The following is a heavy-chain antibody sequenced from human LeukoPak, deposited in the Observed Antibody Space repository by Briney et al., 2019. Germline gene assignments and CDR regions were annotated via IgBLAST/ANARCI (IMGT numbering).Heavy chain of an antibody. CDR1: GFTFSSYE. CDR3: AKPFGDAHFDY. D-gene: IGHD3-16*01. J-gene: IGHJ4*02. Sequence: GGSLRLSCAASGFTFSSYEMSWVRQAPGKGLEWVSYISSSGNTIYYADSVKGRFTISRDNSKNTLYLQMNSLRAEDTAVYYCAKPFGDAHFDYWGQGTLVTVSS. V-gene: IGHV3-48*03. CDR2: ISSSGNTI.